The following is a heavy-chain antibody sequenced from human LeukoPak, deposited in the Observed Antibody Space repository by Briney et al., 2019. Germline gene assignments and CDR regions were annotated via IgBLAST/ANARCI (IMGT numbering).Heavy chain of an antibody. J-gene: IGHJ4*02. Sequence: GGSLRLSCEPSGFPFSRYWMLWVRQAPGKGLVWVSRISGDGTIKTYADFVRGRFTISRDNTKNILYLQMNSLKVEDTATYFCSRSQFDYWGQGVLVTVSP. CDR1: GFPFSRYW. V-gene: IGHV3-74*03. CDR2: ISGDGTIK. CDR3: SRSQFDY.